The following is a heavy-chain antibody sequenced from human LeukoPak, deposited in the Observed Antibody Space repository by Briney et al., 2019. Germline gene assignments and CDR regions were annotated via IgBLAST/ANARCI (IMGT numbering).Heavy chain of an antibody. CDR2: ISWNSGSI. CDR1: GFTFDDYA. V-gene: IGHV3-9*01. CDR3: AKALPRAVAGTSPTDNWFDP. Sequence: GGSLRLSFAASGFTFDDYAMHWVRQAPGKGLEWVSGISWNSGSIGYADSVKGRFTISRDNAKNSLYLQMNSLRAEDTALYYCAKALPRAVAGTSPTDNWFDPWGQGTLVIVSS. D-gene: IGHD6-19*01. J-gene: IGHJ5*02.